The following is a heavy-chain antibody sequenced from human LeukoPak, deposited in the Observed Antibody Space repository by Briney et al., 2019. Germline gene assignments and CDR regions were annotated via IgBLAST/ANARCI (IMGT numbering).Heavy chain of an antibody. V-gene: IGHV1-2*02. CDR1: GYTFTGYY. D-gene: IGHD2-2*01. J-gene: IGHJ4*02. CDR2: INPNSGGT. Sequence: ASVKVSCKASGYTFTGYYMHWVRQAPGQGLEWMGWINPNSGGTNYAQKFQGRVTMTRDTSISTAYMELSRLRSDDTAVYYCARDTAFIGYCSSTSCYPPYYFGYWGQGTLVTVSS. CDR3: ARDTAFIGYCSSTSCYPPYYFGY.